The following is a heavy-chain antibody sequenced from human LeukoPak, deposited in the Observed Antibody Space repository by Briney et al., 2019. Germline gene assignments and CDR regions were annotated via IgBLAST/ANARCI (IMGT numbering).Heavy chain of an antibody. CDR2: IKSKTDGGTT. J-gene: IGHJ4*02. Sequence: PGGSLRLSCAASDLIFRNAWLSWVGRAPGKGLEWVGRIKSKTDGGTTDYAAPVKGRFTISRDDSKNTLYLQMNSLKTEDTAVYYCTTGLDYWGQGTLVTVSS. CDR3: TTGLDY. CDR1: DLIFRNAW. V-gene: IGHV3-15*01.